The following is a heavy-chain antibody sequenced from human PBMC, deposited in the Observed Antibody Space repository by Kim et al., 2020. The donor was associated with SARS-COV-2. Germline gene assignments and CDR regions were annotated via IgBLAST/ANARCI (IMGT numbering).Heavy chain of an antibody. D-gene: IGHD3-10*01. CDR3: AREGNRYGAGYYGMDV. J-gene: IGHJ6*02. V-gene: IGHV3-66*01. Sequence: GRGRSTISRENTKNTLYLQMKSLRAVDTAVYYCAREGNRYGAGYYGMDVWGQGTTVTVSS.